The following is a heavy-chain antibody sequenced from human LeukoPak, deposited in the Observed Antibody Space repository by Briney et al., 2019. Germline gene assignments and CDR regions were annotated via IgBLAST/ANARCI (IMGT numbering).Heavy chain of an antibody. CDR1: GFTFSSYS. CDR2: IRYDGSNK. D-gene: IGHD6-13*01. CDR3: AKGPGSSWLGYYYYYMDV. J-gene: IGHJ6*03. V-gene: IGHV3-30*02. Sequence: PGGSLRLSCAASGFTFSSYSMDWVRQAPGKGLEWVAFIRYDGSNKYYADSVKGRFTISRDNSKNTLYLQMNSLRAEDTAVYYCAKGPGSSWLGYYYYYMDVWGKGTTVTISS.